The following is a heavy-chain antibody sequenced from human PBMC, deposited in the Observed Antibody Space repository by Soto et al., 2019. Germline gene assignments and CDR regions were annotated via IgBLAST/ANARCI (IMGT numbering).Heavy chain of an antibody. Sequence: EVQLLESGGGLVQPGGSLRLSCAASGFTFSSYAMTWVRQAPGKGLEWVSAIGGSGVSTYSADSVKGRFTISRDNSKNTLYLQMNSLRADDTAVYYCAKDRNPNIGVADWYFDLWGRGALVTVSS. CDR2: IGGSGVST. V-gene: IGHV3-23*01. CDR1: GFTFSSYA. J-gene: IGHJ2*01. D-gene: IGHD6-19*01. CDR3: AKDRNPNIGVADWYFDL.